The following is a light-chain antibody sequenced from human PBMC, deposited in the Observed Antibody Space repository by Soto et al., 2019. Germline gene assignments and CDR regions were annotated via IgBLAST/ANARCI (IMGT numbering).Light chain of an antibody. CDR1: QSVSNN. Sequence: EIVMTQSPATLSVSPGERATLSCRASQSVSNNVAWYQQKPGQAPRLLIYSASRRPTDIPVRFSGSGSGAEFTLTISSLQSEDFAIYYCQQYNNLPPTFGQGTKVDI. J-gene: IGKJ1*01. CDR2: SAS. CDR3: QQYNNLPPT. V-gene: IGKV3-15*01.